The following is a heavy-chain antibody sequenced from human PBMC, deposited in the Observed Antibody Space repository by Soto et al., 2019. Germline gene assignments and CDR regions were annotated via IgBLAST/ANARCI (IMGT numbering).Heavy chain of an antibody. Sequence: GGSLRLSCAASGFTFSTYAMTWVRQTPGKGLEWVSLISDNGGSTYYADSVKGRFTISRDNSKNTLYLQMNSLRAEDTAVYYCAKDAPTYCGSASCYNVWGKGTTVTVSS. V-gene: IGHV3-23*01. J-gene: IGHJ6*04. CDR3: AKDAPTYCGSASCYNV. CDR2: ISDNGGST. CDR1: GFTFSTYA. D-gene: IGHD2-2*02.